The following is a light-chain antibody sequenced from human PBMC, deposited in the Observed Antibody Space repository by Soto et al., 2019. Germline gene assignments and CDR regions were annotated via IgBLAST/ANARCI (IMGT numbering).Light chain of an antibody. CDR1: QALSNW. CDR3: QQYNRYPRT. V-gene: IGKV1-9*01. Sequence: IQTPQCPSTLSPSLGLKDTVTSRARQALSNWLAWYQQKPGKAPELLIYSASTLQSGVPSRFSGSGSETEFSLTIRALQPEDFATYYCQQYNRYPRTFGEGTKVDIK. J-gene: IGKJ4*02. CDR2: SAS.